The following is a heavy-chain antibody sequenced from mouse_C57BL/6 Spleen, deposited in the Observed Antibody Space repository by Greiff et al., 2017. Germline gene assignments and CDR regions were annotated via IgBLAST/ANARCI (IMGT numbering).Heavy chain of an antibody. V-gene: IGHV1-20*01. Sequence: EVQVVESGPELVKPGDSVKISCKASGYSFTGYFMNWVMQSHGKSLEWIGRINPYNGDTFYNQKFKGKATLTVDKSSSTAHMELRSLTSEDSAVYYCARSTVVAEGYAMDYWGQGTSVTVSS. CDR3: ARSTVVAEGYAMDY. CDR2: INPYNGDT. J-gene: IGHJ4*01. D-gene: IGHD1-1*01. CDR1: GYSFTGYF.